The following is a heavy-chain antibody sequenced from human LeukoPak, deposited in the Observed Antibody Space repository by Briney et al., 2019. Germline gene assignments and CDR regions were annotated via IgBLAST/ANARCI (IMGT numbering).Heavy chain of an antibody. V-gene: IGHV4-59*01. CDR1: GASISSYY. CDR2: SYYSGSA. J-gene: IGHJ4*02. CDR3: ARGGRSIVYYFDF. D-gene: IGHD1-26*01. Sequence: SETLSLTCSVSGASISSYYWSWIRQPPGKGLEFIGYSYYSGSATYHPSLKSRVTISLDTSKNQFSLRLSSVTAADSAVYYCARGGRSIVYYFDFWGQGALITVTS.